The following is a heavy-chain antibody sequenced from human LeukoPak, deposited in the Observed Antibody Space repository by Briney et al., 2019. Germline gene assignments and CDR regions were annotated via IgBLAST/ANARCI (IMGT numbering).Heavy chain of an antibody. CDR1: GFTFSSYS. Sequence: GGSLRLSCAASGFTFSSYSMNWVRQAPGKGLEWVSSISSSSSYIYYADSVKGRFTISRDNAKNSLYLQMNSPRAEDTAVYYCTLNAIVVVVAASWGQGTLVTVSS. CDR3: TLNAIVVVVAAS. D-gene: IGHD2-15*01. CDR2: ISSSSSYI. V-gene: IGHV3-21*01. J-gene: IGHJ5*02.